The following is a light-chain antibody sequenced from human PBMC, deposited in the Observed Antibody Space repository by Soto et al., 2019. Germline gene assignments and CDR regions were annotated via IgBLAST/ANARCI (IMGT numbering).Light chain of an antibody. CDR2: SNN. J-gene: IGLJ1*01. V-gene: IGLV1-44*01. Sequence: SVLTQPPTASRTPGQRVTISCSGSSSNIGSNTVNWYQQLPGTAPKLLIYSNNQRPSGVPDRFSGSKSGTSASLAISGLQSEDEADYYCAAWDDSLNGSYVFGTGTKVTVL. CDR1: SSNIGSNT. CDR3: AAWDDSLNGSYV.